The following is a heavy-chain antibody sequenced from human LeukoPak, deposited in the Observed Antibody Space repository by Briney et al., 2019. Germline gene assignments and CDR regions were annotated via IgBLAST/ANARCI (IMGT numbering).Heavy chain of an antibody. CDR1: GFTVSSNY. D-gene: IGHD3-3*01. CDR2: IYSGGST. V-gene: IGHV3-53*01. J-gene: IGHJ4*02. CDR3: AVYDFWSGYFDY. Sequence: PGGSLRLSCAASGFTVSSNYMSWVRQAPGKGLEWVSVIYSGGSTYYADSVKGRFTISRDNSKNTLYLQMNSLRAEDTAVYYCAVYDFWSGYFDYRGQGTLVTVSS.